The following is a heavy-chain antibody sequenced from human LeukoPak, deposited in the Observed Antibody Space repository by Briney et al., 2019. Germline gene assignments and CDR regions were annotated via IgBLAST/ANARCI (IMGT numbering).Heavy chain of an antibody. J-gene: IGHJ6*02. Sequence: GGSLRLSCAASGFTFSSYWMHWVRQAPVKGLVWVSRINSDGSSTSYADSVKGRFTISRDNAKNTLYLQMNSLRAEDTAVYYCARERVVPAAIFGAQYYYGMDVWGQGTTVTVSS. V-gene: IGHV3-74*01. CDR2: INSDGSST. D-gene: IGHD2-2*02. CDR3: ARERVVPAAIFGAQYYYGMDV. CDR1: GFTFSSYW.